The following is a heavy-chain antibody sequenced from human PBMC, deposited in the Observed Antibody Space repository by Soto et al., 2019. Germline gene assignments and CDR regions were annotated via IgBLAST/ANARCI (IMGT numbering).Heavy chain of an antibody. J-gene: IGHJ6*02. CDR2: IIPIVGTA. Sequence: SVKVSCKASGGTFSSYAISWVRQAPGQGHAWLGGIIPIVGTANYAQKCQGRVTITADKSTSTAYMELSSLRCEDTAVYYCASYYSSSWYGVYYYYGMDVWGQGSTVTVSS. CDR3: ASYYSSSWYGVYYYYGMDV. D-gene: IGHD6-13*01. CDR1: GGTFSSYA. V-gene: IGHV1-69*06.